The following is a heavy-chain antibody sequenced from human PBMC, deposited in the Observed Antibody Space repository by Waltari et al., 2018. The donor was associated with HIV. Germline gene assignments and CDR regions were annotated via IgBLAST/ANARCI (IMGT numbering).Heavy chain of an antibody. CDR3: ARAHEAAPEEYYFYHMDV. Sequence: EVQLVESGGRLVHPGGSLRLSCTASGFTFRRYEMNWVRQAPGKGLEWVSYISTSDDTVYYADSVKGRFSISRDNAKNSLFLQMNSLQVDDTAVYFCARAHEAAPEEYYFYHMDVWGKGTTVTVSS. J-gene: IGHJ6*03. CDR2: ISTSDDTV. V-gene: IGHV3-48*03. CDR1: GFTFRRYE. D-gene: IGHD6-13*01.